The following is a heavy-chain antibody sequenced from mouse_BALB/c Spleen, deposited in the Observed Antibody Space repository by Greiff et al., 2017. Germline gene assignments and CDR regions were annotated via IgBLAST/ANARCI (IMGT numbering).Heavy chain of an antibody. CDR2: IRSKSNNYAT. V-gene: IGHV10-1*02. CDR3: VRGRVIYYGSSYSSYWYFDV. J-gene: IGHJ1*01. Sequence: EVKLMESGGGLVQPKGSLKLSCAASGFTFNTYAMNWVRQAPGKGLEWVARIRSKSNNYATYYADSVKDRFTISRDDSQSMLYLQMNNLKTEDTAMYYCVRGRVIYYGSSYSSYWYFDVWGAGTTVTVSS. D-gene: IGHD1-1*01. CDR1: GFTFNTYA.